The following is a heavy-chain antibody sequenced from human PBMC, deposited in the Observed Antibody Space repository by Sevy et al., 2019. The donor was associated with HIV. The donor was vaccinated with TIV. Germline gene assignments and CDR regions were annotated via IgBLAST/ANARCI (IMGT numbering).Heavy chain of an antibody. CDR2: ISSSGSTI. CDR1: GFTFSSYE. CDR3: ATASPRVADY. Sequence: GSLRLSCAASGFTFSSYEMNWVRQAPGKGLEWVSYISSSGSTIYYADSVKGRFTISRDNAKNSLYLQRNSLRAEDTAVYYCATASPRVADYWGQGTLVTVSS. J-gene: IGHJ4*02. D-gene: IGHD2-15*01. V-gene: IGHV3-48*03.